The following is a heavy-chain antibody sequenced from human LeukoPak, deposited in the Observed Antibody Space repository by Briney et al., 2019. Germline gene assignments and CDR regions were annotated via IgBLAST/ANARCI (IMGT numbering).Heavy chain of an antibody. V-gene: IGHV3-53*01. CDR1: EFTVSSNY. J-gene: IGHJ4*02. D-gene: IGHD3-3*01. CDR3: ARVRVADVLFDY. Sequence: GGSLTLSCADSEFTVSSNYMSWVRQAPGKGLEGVSVIYSGGSTYYADSVKGRFTISRDNSKNTLYLQMNSLRAEDTAVYYCARVRVADVLFDYWGQGTLVTVSS. CDR2: IYSGGST.